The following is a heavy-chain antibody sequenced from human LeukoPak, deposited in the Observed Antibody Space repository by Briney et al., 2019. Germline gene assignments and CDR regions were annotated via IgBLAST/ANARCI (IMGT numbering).Heavy chain of an antibody. CDR2: IYYSGST. CDR1: GGSISSSSYY. J-gene: IGHJ4*02. Sequence: SETLSLTCTVSGGSISSSSYYWGWIRQPPGKGLEWIGSIYYSGSTYYNPSLKSRVTISVDTSKNQFSLQLNSVTPEDTAVYYCARVSGGIFEYWGQGTLVTVSS. CDR3: ARVSGGIFEY. V-gene: IGHV4-39*07. D-gene: IGHD1-26*01.